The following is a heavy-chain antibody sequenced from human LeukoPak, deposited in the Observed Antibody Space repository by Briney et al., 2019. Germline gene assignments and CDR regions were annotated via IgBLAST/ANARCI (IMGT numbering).Heavy chain of an antibody. CDR2: IYYSGST. Sequence: SETLSLTCTVSGGSISIYYWSWIRQPPGKGLEWIGYIYYSGSTNYNPSLKSRVTISVDTSKNQFSLKLSSVTAADTAVYYCARRKWDAFDIWGQGTMVTVSS. CDR1: GGSISIYY. J-gene: IGHJ3*02. CDR3: ARRKWDAFDI. V-gene: IGHV4-59*08. D-gene: IGHD2-8*01.